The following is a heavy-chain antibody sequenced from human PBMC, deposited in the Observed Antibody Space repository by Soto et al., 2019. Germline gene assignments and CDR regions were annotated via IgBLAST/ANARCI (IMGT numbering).Heavy chain of an antibody. J-gene: IGHJ5*01. V-gene: IGHV4-34*01. CDR1: GGSFNGHS. CDR3: STRAYDTNGYYRFDP. D-gene: IGHD3-22*01. CDR2: INHSGRV. Sequence: SETLSLTCAVYGGSFNGHSWTWIRQSPGKGLEWIGDINHSGRVNYSPSLKSRVTISLDTSKNQFSLTLSAVTAGDTAMYYCSTRAYDTNGYYRFDPWGQGTLVTVSS.